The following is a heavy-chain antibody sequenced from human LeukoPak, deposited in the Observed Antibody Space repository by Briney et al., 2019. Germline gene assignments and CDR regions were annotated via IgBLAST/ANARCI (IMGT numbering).Heavy chain of an antibody. V-gene: IGHV1-18*01. CDR1: GYTFTSYG. Sequence: ASVKVSCKASGYTFTSYGISWVRQAPGQGLEWMGWISAYNGNTNYAQKLQGRVTMTTDTSTSTAYMELRSLRSDDTAVYYCARDLGGDGSYYYYMDVWGKGTTVTVSS. CDR2: ISAYNGNT. D-gene: IGHD3-16*01. CDR3: ARDLGGDGSYYYYMDV. J-gene: IGHJ6*03.